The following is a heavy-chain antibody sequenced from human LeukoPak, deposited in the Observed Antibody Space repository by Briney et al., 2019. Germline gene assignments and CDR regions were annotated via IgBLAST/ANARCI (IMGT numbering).Heavy chain of an antibody. D-gene: IGHD2-15*01. CDR1: GFTVSSNS. CDR2: IYSDNT. V-gene: IGHV3-66*01. CDR3: ARGLVVVIATLDF. J-gene: IGHJ4*02. Sequence: GGSLRLSCTVSGFTVSSNSMSWVRQAPGKGLEWVSFIYSDNTHYADSVKGRFTISRDNSKNTLYLQMSSLRAEDTAVYYCARGLVVVIATLDFWGQGTLVTVSS.